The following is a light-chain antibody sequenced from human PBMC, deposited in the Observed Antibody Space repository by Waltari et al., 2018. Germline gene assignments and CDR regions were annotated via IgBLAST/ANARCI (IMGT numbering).Light chain of an antibody. Sequence: SYELTQPPSVSVSPGQTARITCSGDALPKQYAYWYQQKPGQAPVLVIYKYSERPPGIPERFSGSTSGTTVTFTISGVQAEDEADYYCQSADSSGTYVVFGAGTKLTVL. CDR2: KYS. V-gene: IGLV3-25*03. J-gene: IGLJ2*01. CDR3: QSADSSGTYVV. CDR1: ALPKQY.